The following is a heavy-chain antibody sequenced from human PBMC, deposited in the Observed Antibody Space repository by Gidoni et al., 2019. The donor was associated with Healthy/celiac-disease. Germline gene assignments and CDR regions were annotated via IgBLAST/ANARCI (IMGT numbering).Heavy chain of an antibody. Sequence: EVQLVESGGGLFQPGGSLSLSRAASGFTVSSNYMSWVRQAPGKGLEWVSVIYSGGSTYYADSVKGRFTISRDNSKNTLYLQMNSLRAEDTAVYYCARDPSGSFYYYYGMDVWGQGTTVTVSS. V-gene: IGHV3-66*01. CDR3: ARDPSGSFYYYYGMDV. D-gene: IGHD3-10*01. CDR1: GFTVSSNY. CDR2: IYSGGST. J-gene: IGHJ6*02.